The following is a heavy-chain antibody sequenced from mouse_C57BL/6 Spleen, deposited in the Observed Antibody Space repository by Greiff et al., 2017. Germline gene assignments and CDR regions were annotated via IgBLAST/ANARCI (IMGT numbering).Heavy chain of an antibody. V-gene: IGHV7-3*01. Sequence: EVMLVESGGGLVQPGGSLSLSCAASGFTFTDYYKSWVRQPPGKALEWLGFLRNKANGYTTEYSASVKGRFTISRANSQSILYLQMNALRAEDSATFYCAGCAPHYCGSSYWYFDVWGTGTTVTVSS. CDR1: GFTFTDYY. J-gene: IGHJ1*03. D-gene: IGHD1-1*01. CDR3: AGCAPHYCGSSYWYFDV. CDR2: LRNKANGYTT.